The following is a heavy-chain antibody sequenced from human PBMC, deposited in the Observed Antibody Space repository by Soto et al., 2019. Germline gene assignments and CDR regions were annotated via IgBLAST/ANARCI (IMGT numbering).Heavy chain of an antibody. CDR1: GFPFSSYG. J-gene: IGHJ4*02. CDR3: AGGQYYFDY. CDR2: ISYDGSNK. Sequence: QVQLVESGGGVVQPGRSLRLSCAASGFPFSSYGMHWVRQAPGKGLEWVALISYDGSNKHYTDSVKGRFTISRDNSKNMLYLQMSSLRAEDTAVYYCAGGQYYFDYCGQGTRVSVSS. D-gene: IGHD2-15*01. V-gene: IGHV3-30*03.